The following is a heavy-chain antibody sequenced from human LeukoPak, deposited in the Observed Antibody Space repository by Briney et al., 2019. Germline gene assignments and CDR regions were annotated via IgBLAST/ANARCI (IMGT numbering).Heavy chain of an antibody. CDR2: IYYSGST. D-gene: IGHD3-10*01. J-gene: IGHJ6*03. CDR3: ARHKGSGSYSYYYYYMDV. CDR1: GGSISSSSYY. V-gene: IGHV4-39*01. Sequence: SETLSLTCTVSGGSISSSSYYWGWIRQPPGKGLEWIGSIYYSGSTYYNPSLKSRVTISVDTPKNQFSLKLSSVTAADTAVYYCARHKGSGSYSYYYYYMDVWGKGTTVTVSS.